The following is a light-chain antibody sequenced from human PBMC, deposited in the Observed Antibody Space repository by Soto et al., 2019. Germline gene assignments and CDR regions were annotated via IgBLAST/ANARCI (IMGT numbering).Light chain of an antibody. J-gene: IGKJ3*01. Sequence: DIQMTQSPSSLSASVGDTVTITCQASQDITNHLNWYQHKPGKAPNLLIYDASHLETGFPSRFTGSGSGTYFTLTISSLQSEDIATYYCQKYDGVPQFGPGTRVDF. CDR1: QDITNH. CDR3: QKYDGVPQ. V-gene: IGKV1-33*01. CDR2: DAS.